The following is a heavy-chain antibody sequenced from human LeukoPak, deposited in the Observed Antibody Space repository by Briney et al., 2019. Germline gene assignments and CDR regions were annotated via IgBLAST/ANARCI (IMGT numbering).Heavy chain of an antibody. CDR2: IYYSGST. Sequence: KASETPSLTCTVSGGSISSSSYYWGWIRQPPGKGLEWIGSIYYSGSTYYNPFLKSRVTISVDTSKNQFSLKLNSLTATETVLYSCARIYGPWGQGTLVTFSS. J-gene: IGHJ4*02. V-gene: IGHV4-39*01. CDR1: GGSISSSSYY. CDR3: ARIYGP. D-gene: IGHD3-10*01.